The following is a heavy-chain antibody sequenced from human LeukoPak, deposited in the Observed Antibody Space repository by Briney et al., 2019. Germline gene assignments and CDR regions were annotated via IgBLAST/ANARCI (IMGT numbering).Heavy chain of an antibody. CDR2: ITSGGST. CDR1: GFTFSSYA. V-gene: IGHV3-23*01. D-gene: IGHD6-13*01. Sequence: GGSLRLSCAASGFTFSSYAMSWIRQAPGKGLEWVSAITSGGSTYYADSVKGHFTISRHNSKNTLYLQMNSLRADDTAVYCCAKGGSSNWWRFDFWGQGTLVTVSS. J-gene: IGHJ4*02. CDR3: AKGGSSNWWRFDF.